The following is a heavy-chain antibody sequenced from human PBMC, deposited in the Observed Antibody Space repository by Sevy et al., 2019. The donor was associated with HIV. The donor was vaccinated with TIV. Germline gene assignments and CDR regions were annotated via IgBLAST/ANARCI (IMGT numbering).Heavy chain of an antibody. CDR1: GGSISGYY. Sequence: SETLSLTCTVSGGSISGYYWSWIRQSPGKGLEWIGYIYNVGDTRHNPSLKSRVTISMATSKNQFSLHLNSVTAADTAVYYCARRVPALAGNWFDPWGQGTLVTVSS. J-gene: IGHJ5*02. CDR3: ARRVPALAGNWFDP. V-gene: IGHV4-59*01. CDR2: IYNVGDT.